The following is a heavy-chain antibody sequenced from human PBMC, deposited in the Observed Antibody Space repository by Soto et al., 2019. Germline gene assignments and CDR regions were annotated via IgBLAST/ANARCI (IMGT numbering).Heavy chain of an antibody. V-gene: IGHV3-48*01. CDR1: GFTFATYS. Sequence: PGGSLRLSCAASGFTFATYSMNWVRQAPGKGLEWVSYILGSGSTIYYADSVKGRFTISRDNAKNSLYLQMTSLRAEDTAVYYCARDRFYSFDYWGQGTLVTVSS. CDR3: ARDRFYSFDY. J-gene: IGHJ4*02. D-gene: IGHD3-16*01. CDR2: ILGSGSTI.